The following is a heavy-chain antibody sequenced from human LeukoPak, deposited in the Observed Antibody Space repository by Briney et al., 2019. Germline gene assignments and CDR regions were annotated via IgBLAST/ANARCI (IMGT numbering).Heavy chain of an antibody. CDR3: AKGPIPIHYYYGMDV. CDR1: GFSFSSYG. Sequence: PGRSLRLSCAASGFSFSSYGLPWVRQAPGKGLEWVAVISHDGQFKYYADSVRGRFTVSRDNSNNTLYLQMTGLRPEDTAVYYCAKGPIPIHYYYGMDVWGQGTTVAVSS. CDR2: ISHDGQFK. J-gene: IGHJ6*02. V-gene: IGHV3-30*18.